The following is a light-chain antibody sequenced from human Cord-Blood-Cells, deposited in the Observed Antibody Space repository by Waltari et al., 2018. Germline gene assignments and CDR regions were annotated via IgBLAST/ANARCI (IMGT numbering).Light chain of an antibody. V-gene: IGKV1-39*01. CDR3: QQSYSTLT. J-gene: IGKJ4*01. Sequence: DIQMTQSPSSLSPSLGDRVTITCRASQSISSYLNWYQQKPGKAPKLLIYAASSLQSGVPSRFSGSGSGTDFTLTISSLQPEDFATYYCQQSYSTLTFGGGTKVEIK. CDR1: QSISSY. CDR2: AAS.